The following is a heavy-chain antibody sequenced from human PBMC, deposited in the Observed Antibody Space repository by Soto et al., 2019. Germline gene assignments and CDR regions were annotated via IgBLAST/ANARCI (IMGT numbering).Heavy chain of an antibody. CDR1: GYTFTSYG. J-gene: IGHJ4*02. CDR3: ARGEDYYGSGSYYNRPFDF. D-gene: IGHD3-10*01. CDR2: ISAYNGNT. Sequence: ASVKVSCKASGYTFTSYGISWVRQAPGQGLEWMGWISAYNGNTKYAQKLQGRVTMTTDTSTSTAYMELSSLRSEDTAVYYCARGEDYYGSGSYYNRPFDFWAQG. V-gene: IGHV1-18*01.